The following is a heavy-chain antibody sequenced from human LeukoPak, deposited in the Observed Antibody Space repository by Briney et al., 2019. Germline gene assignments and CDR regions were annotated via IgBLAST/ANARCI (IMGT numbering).Heavy chain of an antibody. V-gene: IGHV1-69*13. D-gene: IGHD5-24*01. CDR3: ARVPHGYTSPFDY. CDR1: GGTFSSYA. Sequence: SVKVSCKASGGTFSSYAISWVRQAPGQGLEWMGGIIPIFGTANYAQKFQGRVTITADESTSTAYMELSSLRSEDAAVYYCARVPHGYTSPFDYWGQGTLVTVSS. J-gene: IGHJ4*02. CDR2: IIPIFGTA.